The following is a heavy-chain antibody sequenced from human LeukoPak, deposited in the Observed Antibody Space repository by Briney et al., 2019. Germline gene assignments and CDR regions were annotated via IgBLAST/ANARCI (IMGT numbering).Heavy chain of an antibody. CDR1: GYTFTSYG. J-gene: IGHJ4*02. V-gene: IGHV1-18*01. CDR3: ASTYYYGSGSYYNPPRY. Sequence: GASVKVSCKASGYTFTSYGISWVRQAPGQGLEWMGWISAYNGNTNYAQKLQGRVTMTTDTSTSTAYMELWSLRSDDTAVYYCASTYYYGSGSYYNPPRYWGQGTLVTVSS. D-gene: IGHD3-10*01. CDR2: ISAYNGNT.